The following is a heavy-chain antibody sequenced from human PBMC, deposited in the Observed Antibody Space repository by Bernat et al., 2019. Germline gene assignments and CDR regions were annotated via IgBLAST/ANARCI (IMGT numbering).Heavy chain of an antibody. CDR2: ISYDGSNK. J-gene: IGHJ4*03. CDR1: NFSSYG. V-gene: IGHV3-30*18. CDR3: AKDGGLSDYGDYKSYFD. D-gene: IGHD4-17*01. Sequence: NFSSYGMHWVRQAPGKGLEWVAVISYDGSNKYYADSVKGRFTISRDNSKNTLYLQMNSLRAEDTAVYYCAKDGGLSDYGDYKSYFD.